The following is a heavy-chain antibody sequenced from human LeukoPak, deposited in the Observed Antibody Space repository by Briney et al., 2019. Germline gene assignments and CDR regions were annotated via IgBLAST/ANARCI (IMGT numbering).Heavy chain of an antibody. V-gene: IGHV4-59*01. Sequence: PSETLSLTCTVSGGSISSYYWSWIRQPPGKGLEWIGYIYYSGSTNYNPSLKSRVTISVDTSKNQFSLKLSSVTAADTAVYYCARDLVVPAAMPYYYYYYMDVWGKGTTVTVSS. CDR2: IYYSGST. J-gene: IGHJ6*03. D-gene: IGHD2-2*01. CDR3: ARDLVVPAAMPYYYYYYMDV. CDR1: GGSISSYY.